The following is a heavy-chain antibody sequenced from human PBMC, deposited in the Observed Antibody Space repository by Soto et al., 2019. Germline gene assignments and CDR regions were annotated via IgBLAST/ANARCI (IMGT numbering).Heavy chain of an antibody. Sequence: ASVKVSCKASGYSFTSYYFHWVRQAPGQGLEWMGIINPSGGTTSYAQNFQGRVTMTSDKSTSTAYMELSSLRSEDTAVYYCARDLPRYCSGGSCYSPGQHFDYWGQGTLVTVSS. V-gene: IGHV1-46*01. CDR3: ARDLPRYCSGGSCYSPGQHFDY. J-gene: IGHJ4*02. CDR1: GYSFTSYY. CDR2: INPSGGTT. D-gene: IGHD2-15*01.